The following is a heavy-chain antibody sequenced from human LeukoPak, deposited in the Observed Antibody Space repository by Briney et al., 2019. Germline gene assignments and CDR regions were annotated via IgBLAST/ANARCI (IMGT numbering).Heavy chain of an antibody. J-gene: IGHJ4*02. V-gene: IGHV4-59*13. CDR1: GGSISSYY. D-gene: IGHD3-10*01. Sequence: SETLSLTCTVSGGSISSYYWSWIRQPPGKGLEWIGYISYSGSTNYNPPLKSRVTISVDTSRNQFSLKLSSVTAADTAVYYCARGRLGGSGSYYNVLDYWGQGTLATVSS. CDR2: ISYSGST. CDR3: ARGRLGGSGSYYNVLDY.